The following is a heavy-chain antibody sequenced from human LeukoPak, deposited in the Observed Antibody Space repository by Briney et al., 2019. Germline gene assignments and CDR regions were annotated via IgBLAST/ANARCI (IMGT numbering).Heavy chain of an antibody. Sequence: GGSLILSCAASGFSLSSYAMSWVRQAPGKGLEWVSTLSGNGGGTYYADSVKGRFTISRDNSKNTLYLQTSSLRVDDTAVYYCAKDQSQTHDDSSGFLHWGQGTLVTVSS. D-gene: IGHD3-22*01. CDR3: AKDQSQTHDDSSGFLH. V-gene: IGHV3-23*01. CDR1: GFSLSSYA. CDR2: LSGNGGGT. J-gene: IGHJ4*02.